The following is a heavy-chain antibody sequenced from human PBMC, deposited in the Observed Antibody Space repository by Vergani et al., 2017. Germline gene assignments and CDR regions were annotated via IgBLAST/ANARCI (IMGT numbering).Heavy chain of an antibody. Sequence: QVQVVQSGAEVKKSGASVKVSCKTSGYTFSNYYMHWVRQAPGQGLEWMGIINTSGGHTNYAQKFQGRVTMTRDTSASTVYMELSSLRSEDTALYYCARGDYGILTGYRYWGQGTLVTVSA. CDR1: GYTFSNYY. CDR2: INTSGGHT. V-gene: IGHV1-46*03. CDR3: ARGDYGILTGYRY. J-gene: IGHJ4*02. D-gene: IGHD3-9*01.